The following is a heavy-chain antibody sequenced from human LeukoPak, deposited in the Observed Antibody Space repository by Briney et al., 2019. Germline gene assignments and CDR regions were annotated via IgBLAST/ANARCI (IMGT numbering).Heavy chain of an antibody. V-gene: IGHV5-51*07. J-gene: IGHJ6*03. CDR1: GYNFLTFW. D-gene: IGHD4-17*01. CDR2: IYPGDSDT. Sequence: GESLKISCETSGYNFLTFWIAWVHQMPGKGLEWMGVIYPGDSDTRYSPSFQGQVSISVDMSLNTAYLQWRSLRASDTAMYYCARLLDYDSTYYYMDVWGIGTSVIVS. CDR3: ARLLDYDSTYYYMDV.